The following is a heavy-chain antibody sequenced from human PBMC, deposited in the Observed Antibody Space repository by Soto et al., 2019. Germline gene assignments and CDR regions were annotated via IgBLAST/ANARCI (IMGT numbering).Heavy chain of an antibody. Sequence: PGESLKISCKGSGYSFTSYWISWVRQMPGKGLEWMGIIYPGDSDTRYSPSFQGQVTISADKSISTAYLQWSSLKASDTAMYYCARLGLYDIVVVPAARNQYYGMDVWCQGTTVTVSS. CDR3: ARLGLYDIVVVPAARNQYYGMDV. D-gene: IGHD2-2*01. V-gene: IGHV5-51*01. CDR1: GYSFTSYW. J-gene: IGHJ6*02. CDR2: IYPGDSDT.